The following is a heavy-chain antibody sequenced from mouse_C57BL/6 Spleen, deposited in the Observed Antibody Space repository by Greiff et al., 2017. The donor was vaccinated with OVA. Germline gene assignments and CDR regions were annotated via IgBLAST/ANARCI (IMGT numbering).Heavy chain of an antibody. J-gene: IGHJ2*01. D-gene: IGHD3-3*01. CDR3: ARWGDEDY. CDR1: GYTFTSYW. CDR2: IAPSDSYT. Sequence: QVQLQQPGAELVKPGASVKLSCKASGYTFTSYWMQWVKQRPGQGLEWIGEIAPSDSYTKYNQKLKGKATLTVDTPSSTAYRQLSSLTSEDSAVYYCARWGDEDYWGQGTTLTVSS. V-gene: IGHV1-50*01.